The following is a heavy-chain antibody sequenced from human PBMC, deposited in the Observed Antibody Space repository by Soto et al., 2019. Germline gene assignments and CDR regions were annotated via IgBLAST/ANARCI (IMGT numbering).Heavy chain of an antibody. V-gene: IGHV4-34*01. CDR1: GGSISSYY. J-gene: IGHJ3*02. D-gene: IGHD2-15*01. CDR2: INHSGST. Sequence: PSETLSLTCTVSGGSISSYYWSWIRQPPWKGLEWIGEINHSGSTNYNPSLKSRVTISVDRSKSQFSLKLSSVTAADTAVYYCARVRVAATLPPDAFDIWGQGTMVTVSS. CDR3: ARVRVAATLPPDAFDI.